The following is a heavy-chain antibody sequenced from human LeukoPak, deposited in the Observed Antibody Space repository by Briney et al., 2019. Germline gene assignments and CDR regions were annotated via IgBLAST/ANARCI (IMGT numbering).Heavy chain of an antibody. CDR1: GGSISSSSYY. CDR3: ARGRLARSPYFDY. D-gene: IGHD6-19*01. CDR2: IYYSEST. J-gene: IGHJ4*02. Sequence: SETLSLTCTVSGGSISSSSYYWGWLRQPPGKGLEWIGSIYYSESTYYNPSLKSRVTISVETSKNQFSLNMRSVTAAGTAVYYCARGRLARSPYFDYWGQGTLVTVSS. V-gene: IGHV4-39*07.